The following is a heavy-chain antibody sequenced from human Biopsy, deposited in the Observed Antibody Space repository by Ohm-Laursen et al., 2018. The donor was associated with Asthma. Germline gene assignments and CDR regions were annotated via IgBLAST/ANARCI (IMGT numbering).Heavy chain of an antibody. J-gene: IGHJ3*01. Sequence: ASVKVSCKVSGYNFISFAIHWVRQAPGQRLEWMSWVNTGNGDTKYSQKFQGRVTITRDTSASTAYMELRSLRSEDTATYYCARTYYDFLTGQVKDVFGVWGQGTMVTVSS. V-gene: IGHV1-3*04. CDR3: ARTYYDFLTGQVKDVFGV. D-gene: IGHD3-9*01. CDR2: VNTGNGDT. CDR1: GYNFISFA.